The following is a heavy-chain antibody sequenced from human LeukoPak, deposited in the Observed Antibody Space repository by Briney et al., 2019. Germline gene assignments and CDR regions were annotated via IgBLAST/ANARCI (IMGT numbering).Heavy chain of an antibody. J-gene: IGHJ4*02. D-gene: IGHD2-21*02. CDR1: GGSISSYY. CDR3: ARAPAGEVTASFDS. V-gene: IGHV4-59*01. Sequence: SETLSLTCTVSGGSISSYYWSWIRQPPGKGLEWVGYIYYSGSTNYNPSLKSRVTISVDTSKNQFSLKLSSVTAADTAVYYCARAPAGEVTASFDSWGQGTLVTASP. CDR2: IYYSGST.